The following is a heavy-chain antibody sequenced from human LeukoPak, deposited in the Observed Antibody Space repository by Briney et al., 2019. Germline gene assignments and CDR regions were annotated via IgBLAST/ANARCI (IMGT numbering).Heavy chain of an antibody. D-gene: IGHD6-13*01. CDR3: ARAYISSWYPPCIDY. V-gene: IGHV3-66*03. CDR1: GFSVSNNF. J-gene: IGHJ4*02. Sequence: GGCLRLSCAASGFSVSNNFMAWVRQAPGKGVEWDSVLYTSGNTDYADSVKGRFTISRDNSKNTLYLQMNSLRAEGTAVYYCARAYISSWYPPCIDYWGQGTLVTVSS. CDR2: LYTSGNT.